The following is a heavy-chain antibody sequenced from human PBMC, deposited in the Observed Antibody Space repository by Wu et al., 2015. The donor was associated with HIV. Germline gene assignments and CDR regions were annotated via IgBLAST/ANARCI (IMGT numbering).Heavy chain of an antibody. CDR3: ARVGTYYDFWSGYNYYFD. D-gene: IGHD3-3*01. Sequence: QVQLVQSGAEVKKPGASVKVSCKASGYTFTGYYMHWVRQAPGQGLEWMGWINPNSGGTNYAQKFQGRVTMTRDTSISTAYMELSRLRSDDTAVYYCARVGTYYDFWSGYNYYFDYGAREPWSPSPQ. V-gene: IGHV1-2*02. CDR1: GYTFTGYY. J-gene: IGHJ4*02. CDR2: INPNSGGT.